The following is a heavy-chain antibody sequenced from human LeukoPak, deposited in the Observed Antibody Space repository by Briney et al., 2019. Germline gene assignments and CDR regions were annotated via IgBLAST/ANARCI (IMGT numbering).Heavy chain of an antibody. CDR1: GFTFSSYG. Sequence: PGRSLRLSCAASGFTFSSYGMHWVRQAPGKGLEWVAVILYDGSNKYYADSVKGRFTISRDNSKNTLYLQMNSLRAEDTAVYYCAKDPDIVVVPAKPTGFDYWGQGTLVTVSS. CDR3: AKDPDIVVVPAKPTGFDY. V-gene: IGHV3-30*18. CDR2: ILYDGSNK. D-gene: IGHD2-2*01. J-gene: IGHJ4*02.